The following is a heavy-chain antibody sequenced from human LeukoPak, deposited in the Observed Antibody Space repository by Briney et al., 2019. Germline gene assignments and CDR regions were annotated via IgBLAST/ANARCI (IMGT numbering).Heavy chain of an antibody. V-gene: IGHV4-59*11. D-gene: IGHD5-18*01. CDR1: GGSISSHY. CDR2: VLDNVRT. CDR3: ATIKRGNIFGFFDF. J-gene: IGHJ4*02. Sequence: SETLSLTCTVSGGSISSHYWSWVRQPPGKGLEWIGYVLDNVRTKDNPSLNSRFTLSADTSKNRFSLRLTSVTAADTAVYYCATIKRGNIFGFFDFGGRGILVTV.